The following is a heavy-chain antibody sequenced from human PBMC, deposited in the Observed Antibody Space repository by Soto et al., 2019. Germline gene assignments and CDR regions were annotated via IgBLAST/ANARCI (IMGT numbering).Heavy chain of an antibody. CDR3: AKGLRFMEH. V-gene: IGHV3-30-3*02. J-gene: IGHJ1*01. Sequence: RLSCVASGFTFSSYALHWVRQAPGKGLEWVALISNDGMNTFYADSVKGRMTVSRDKAEKTMYLQMNSLTAEDTAVYYCAKGLRFMEHWGQGPVVTVST. CDR1: GFTFSSYA. D-gene: IGHD1-1*01. CDR2: ISNDGMNT.